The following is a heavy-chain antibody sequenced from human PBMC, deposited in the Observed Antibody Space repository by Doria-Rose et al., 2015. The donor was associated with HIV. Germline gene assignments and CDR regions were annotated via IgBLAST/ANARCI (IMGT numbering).Heavy chain of an antibody. CDR1: GDSISSGDSF. J-gene: IGHJ4*02. D-gene: IGHD3-10*01. V-gene: IGHV4-30-4*01. CDR2: ISSSGTT. CDR3: ARARNYGFPHFFDF. Sequence: QGQLQEPGPGLVRPSQTLSLTCTVSGDSISSGDSFWSWIRQPPGNGPEWIGYISSSGTTYYYPSLRGRLTISLDASKNQFSLNLNSVTAADTAVYYCARARNYGFPHFFDFWGQGTLVTVSS.